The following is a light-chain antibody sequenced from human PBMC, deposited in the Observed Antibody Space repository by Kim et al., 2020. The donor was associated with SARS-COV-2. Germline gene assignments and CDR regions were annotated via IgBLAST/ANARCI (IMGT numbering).Light chain of an antibody. CDR1: QYLTNY. V-gene: IGKV3-11*01. Sequence: EIVLTQSPATLSLSPGERATLSCRASQYLTNYLAWYQQKPGQAPRLLIYEAFNRATGIPPRFSGSGSGTDFTLTISSLEPEDFAVYYCQQRGSWPLTFGQGTKVDIK. CDR2: EAF. J-gene: IGKJ1*01. CDR3: QQRGSWPLT.